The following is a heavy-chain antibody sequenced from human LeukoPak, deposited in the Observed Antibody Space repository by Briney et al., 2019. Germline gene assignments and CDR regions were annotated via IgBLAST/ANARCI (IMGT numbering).Heavy chain of an antibody. CDR2: INPNSGGT. J-gene: IGHJ4*02. D-gene: IGHD2-2*01. CDR1: GYTFTDYY. Sequence: ASVKVSCKASGYTFTDYYIHWVRQAPGQGLEWLAWINPNSGGTYYAQNFHDRITLTRDTSISTAYMELSRLRSDDTAIYYCARANALYCSSTSCLFDYWGQGTLVTVSS. CDR3: ARANALYCSSTSCLFDY. V-gene: IGHV1-2*02.